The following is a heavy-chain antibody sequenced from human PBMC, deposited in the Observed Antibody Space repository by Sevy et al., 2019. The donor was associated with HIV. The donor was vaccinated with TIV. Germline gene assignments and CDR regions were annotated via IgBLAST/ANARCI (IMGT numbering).Heavy chain of an antibody. J-gene: IGHJ6*02. V-gene: IGHV3-15*01. CDR2: IQSKVDGGTI. CDR1: GFTFSYAW. Sequence: GGSLRLSCAASGFTFSYAWMNWVRQAPGKGLEWVGRIQSKVDGGTIDYAAPVKGRFTISRDDSQNTLYLQMNSLKTEDTAVYYCSTDPIIVLLVTNGMDVWGQGTTVTVSS. D-gene: IGHD2-8*02. CDR3: STDPIIVLLVTNGMDV.